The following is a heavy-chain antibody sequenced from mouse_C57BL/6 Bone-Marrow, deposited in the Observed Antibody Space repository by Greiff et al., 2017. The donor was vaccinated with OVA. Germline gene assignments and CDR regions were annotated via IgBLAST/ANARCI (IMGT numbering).Heavy chain of an antibody. CDR3: ARHGYYGSSYQAWFAY. CDR2: ISNGGGST. J-gene: IGHJ3*01. Sequence: EVKLMESGGGLVQPGGSLKLSCAASGFTFSDYYMYWVRQTPEKRLEWVAYISNGGGSTYYPDTVKGRFTISRDNAKNTLYLQISRLKSEDTAMYYCARHGYYGSSYQAWFAYWGQGTLVTVSA. CDR1: GFTFSDYY. D-gene: IGHD1-1*01. V-gene: IGHV5-12*01.